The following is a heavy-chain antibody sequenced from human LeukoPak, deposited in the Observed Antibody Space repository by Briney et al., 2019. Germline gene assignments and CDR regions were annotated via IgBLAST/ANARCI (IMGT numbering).Heavy chain of an antibody. J-gene: IGHJ5*02. CDR3: ARDSIAAAGTWFDP. V-gene: IGHV4-34*01. D-gene: IGHD6-13*01. Sequence: PSETLSLTCAVYGGSFSGYYWSWIRQPPGKGLEWIGEINHSGSTNYNPSLKSRVTISVDTSKNQFSLKLSSVPAADPAVYYCARDSIAAAGTWFDPWGQGTLVTVSS. CDR1: GGSFSGYY. CDR2: INHSGST.